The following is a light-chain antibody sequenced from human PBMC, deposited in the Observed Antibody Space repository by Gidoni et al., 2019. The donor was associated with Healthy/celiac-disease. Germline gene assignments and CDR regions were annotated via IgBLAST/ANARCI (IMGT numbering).Light chain of an antibody. CDR2: GAS. CDR3: QQYNNWPRGT. CDR1: QSVSSN. Sequence: EIVMPQSPATLSVSPGERATLSCRASQSVSSNLAWYQQKPGQAPRLLIYGASTRATGIPARFRGSGSGTEFTLTISSLQSEDFAVYYCQQYNNWPRGTFGQGTKVEIK. J-gene: IGKJ1*01. V-gene: IGKV3-15*01.